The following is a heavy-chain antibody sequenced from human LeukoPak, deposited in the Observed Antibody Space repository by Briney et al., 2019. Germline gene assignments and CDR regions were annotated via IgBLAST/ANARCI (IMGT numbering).Heavy chain of an antibody. CDR2: MSPNTVNT. CDR3: ARGISDGEYEGGRGS. Sequence: ASVKVSCKASGYTFTNYDINWVRQAPGRGLEWMGWMSPNTVNTGYAQKFQGRLTMTKNASITTAYMELSSLTSEDTAVYYCARGISDGEYEGGRGSWGQGTLVTVSS. J-gene: IGHJ4*02. D-gene: IGHD4-17*01. CDR1: GYTFTNYD. V-gene: IGHV1-8*01.